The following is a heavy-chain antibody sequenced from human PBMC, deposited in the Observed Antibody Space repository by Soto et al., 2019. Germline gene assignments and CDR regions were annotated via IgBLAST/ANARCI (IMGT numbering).Heavy chain of an antibody. D-gene: IGHD2-2*01. CDR1: GYTFTSYG. Sequence: ASVKVSCKASGYTFTSYGISWVRQAPGQGLEWMGWISAYNGNTNYAQKLQGRVTMTTDTSTSTAYMELRSLRSDDTAVYYCARAQIVVVPAAIGAFDIWGQGTMVTVSS. CDR3: ARAQIVVVPAAIGAFDI. V-gene: IGHV1-18*01. J-gene: IGHJ3*02. CDR2: ISAYNGNT.